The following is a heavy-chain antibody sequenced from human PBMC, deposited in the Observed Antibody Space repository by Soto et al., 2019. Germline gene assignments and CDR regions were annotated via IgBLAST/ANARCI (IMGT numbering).Heavy chain of an antibody. D-gene: IGHD1-26*01. CDR2: IKYDESST. J-gene: IGHJ4*02. Sequence: EVQLVESGGGLVQPGGSLRLSCAASGFNFRNYWMHWVRQAPGKGLVWVSRIKYDESSTDYADSVYGRFTISRDNAKNTLYLQKNSLRGEDTAVYYCARGAWGAYYLDSWGQGTLVTVSS. CDR3: ARGAWGAYYLDS. CDR1: GFNFRNYW. V-gene: IGHV3-74*01.